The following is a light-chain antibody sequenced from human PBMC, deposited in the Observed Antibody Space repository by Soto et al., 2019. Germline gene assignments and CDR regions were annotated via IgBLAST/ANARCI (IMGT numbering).Light chain of an antibody. CDR2: ATS. Sequence: DIQLTQSPSFLSASVGDRVTITCRASQGISGYLAWYQQTPGKAPNLLIYATSTLQSGVPSRFSGSGSGTDFTLTISSLQPEDFATYYCQQFNNYPLTFGPGTKVDIK. V-gene: IGKV1-9*01. CDR3: QQFNNYPLT. J-gene: IGKJ3*01. CDR1: QGISGY.